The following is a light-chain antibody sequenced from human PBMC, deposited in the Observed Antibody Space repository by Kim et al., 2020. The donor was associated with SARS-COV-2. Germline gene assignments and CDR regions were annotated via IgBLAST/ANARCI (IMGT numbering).Light chain of an antibody. Sequence: ASVGDRVTITCQESQDISNYLNWYQQKPGKAPKLLIYDASNLETGVPSRFSGSRSGTDFTFTISSLQPEDIATYYCQQYDNLPLYTFGQGTKLEI. CDR3: QQYDNLPLYT. J-gene: IGKJ2*01. CDR2: DAS. CDR1: QDISNY. V-gene: IGKV1-33*01.